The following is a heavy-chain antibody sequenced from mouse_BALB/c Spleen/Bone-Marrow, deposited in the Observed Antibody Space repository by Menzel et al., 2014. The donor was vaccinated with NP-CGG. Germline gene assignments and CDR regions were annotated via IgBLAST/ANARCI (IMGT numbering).Heavy chain of an antibody. J-gene: IGHJ2*01. Sequence: DVMLVESGGGLAQPGGSLILSCATSGFTFSDFYMEWVRQPPGKRLEWIAASRNKANDYTTEYSASVKGRFIVSRDTSQSILYLQMNALRPEDTAIYYCARGELETGSFDYWGQGTTLTVSS. CDR2: SRNKANDYTT. D-gene: IGHD4-1*01. V-gene: IGHV7-1*02. CDR1: GFTFSDFY. CDR3: ARGELETGSFDY.